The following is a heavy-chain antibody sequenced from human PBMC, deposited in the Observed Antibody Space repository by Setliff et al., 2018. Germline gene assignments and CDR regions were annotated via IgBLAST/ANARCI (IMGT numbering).Heavy chain of an antibody. Sequence: PSETLSLTCTVSGGSINNYYWSWIRQAPGKGLEWVGYVYYTGTTNHSPSLKGRVIISVDASKNRLSLQLNSVTPADTAVYYCARDRSAYNYGLDVWGQGTTVTVSS. CDR1: GGSINNYY. CDR2: VYYTGTT. CDR3: ARDRSAYNYGLDV. J-gene: IGHJ6*02. V-gene: IGHV4-59*01.